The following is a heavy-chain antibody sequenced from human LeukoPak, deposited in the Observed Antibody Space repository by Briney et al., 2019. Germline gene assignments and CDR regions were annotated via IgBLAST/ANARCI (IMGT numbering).Heavy chain of an antibody. V-gene: IGHV4-30-4*01. D-gene: IGHD6-19*01. CDR3: ARDRIAVAGAFDI. Sequence: YPSQTLSLTCTVSGGSISSGDYYWSWIRQPPGKGLEWIGYIYYSGSTYYNPSLKSRVTISVDTSKNRFSLKLSSVTAADTAVYYCARDRIAVAGAFDIWGQGTMVTVSS. CDR2: IYYSGST. J-gene: IGHJ3*02. CDR1: GGSISSGDYY.